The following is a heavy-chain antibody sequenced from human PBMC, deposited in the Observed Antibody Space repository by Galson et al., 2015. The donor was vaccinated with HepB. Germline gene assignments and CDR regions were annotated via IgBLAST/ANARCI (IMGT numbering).Heavy chain of an antibody. V-gene: IGHV3-48*04. CDR3: ASRREVWATRGYSGYGGRNELDYYGMDV. Sequence: LRLSCAASGFTFSSYSMNWVRQAPGKGLEWVSYISSSSSTIYYADSVKGRFTISRDNAKNSLYLQMNSLRAEDTAVYYCASRREVWATRGYSGYGGRNELDYYGMDVWGQGTTVTVSS. J-gene: IGHJ6*02. CDR1: GFTFSSYS. D-gene: IGHD5-12*01. CDR2: ISSSSSTI.